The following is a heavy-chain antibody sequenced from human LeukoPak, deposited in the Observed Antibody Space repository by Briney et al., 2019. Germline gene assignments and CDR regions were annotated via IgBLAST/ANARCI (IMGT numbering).Heavy chain of an antibody. CDR3: AKDSSGHYYFLDY. Sequence: PGRSLRLSCAASGFTFDDYAMHWVRQAPGKGLEWVSGISWNSGSIGYADSVKGRFTISRDNAKNSLYLQMNSLGAEDTALYYCAKDSSGHYYFLDYWGQGTLVTVSS. V-gene: IGHV3-9*01. CDR1: GFTFDDYA. D-gene: IGHD3-22*01. J-gene: IGHJ4*02. CDR2: ISWNSGSI.